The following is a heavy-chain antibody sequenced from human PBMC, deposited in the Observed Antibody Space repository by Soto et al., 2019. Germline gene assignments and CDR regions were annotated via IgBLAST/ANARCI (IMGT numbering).Heavy chain of an antibody. CDR2: ISAYNGNT. Sequence: ASVKVSCKASGYTFTSYGISWVRQAPGQGLEWMGWISAYNGNTNYAQKLQGRVTMTTDTSTSTAYMELRSLRSDDTAVYYCAREGDPLGYCSSTSCYVYYYYMDVWGKGTTVTVSS. CDR1: GYTFTSYG. J-gene: IGHJ6*03. V-gene: IGHV1-18*01. D-gene: IGHD2-2*01. CDR3: AREGDPLGYCSSTSCYVYYYYMDV.